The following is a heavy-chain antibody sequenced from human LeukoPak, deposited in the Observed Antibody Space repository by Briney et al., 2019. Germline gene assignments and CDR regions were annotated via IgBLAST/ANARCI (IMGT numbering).Heavy chain of an antibody. CDR3: ARHIYGSGSYYRNWFDP. CDR2: IYYSGST. Sequence: PSETLSLTCTVSGGSISSSSYYWGWIRRPPGKGLEWIGSIYYSGSTYYNPSLKSRVTISVDTSKNQFSLKLSSVTAADTAVYYCARHIYGSGSYYRNWFDPWGQGTLVTISS. V-gene: IGHV4-39*01. D-gene: IGHD3-10*01. J-gene: IGHJ5*02. CDR1: GGSISSSSYY.